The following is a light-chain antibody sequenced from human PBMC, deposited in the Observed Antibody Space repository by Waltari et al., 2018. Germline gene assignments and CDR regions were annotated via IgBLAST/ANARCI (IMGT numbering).Light chain of an antibody. Sequence: DIQMTQSPSSLSASVGDRVTITCRASQSISSYLNWYQQKPGKAPKLLIYAASSLQSGVPSRFSVSGSGTDFTLTISRLQPEDFATCYCQQSYSTPLTFGGGTKVEIK. J-gene: IGKJ4*01. CDR2: AAS. CDR1: QSISSY. V-gene: IGKV1-39*01. CDR3: QQSYSTPLT.